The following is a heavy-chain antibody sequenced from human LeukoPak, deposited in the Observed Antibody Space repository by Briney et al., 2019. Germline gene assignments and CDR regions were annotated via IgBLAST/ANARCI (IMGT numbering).Heavy chain of an antibody. CDR3: ARGFFDYVWGSYRSISFDY. CDR1: GFTFSSYS. J-gene: IGHJ4*02. D-gene: IGHD3-16*02. Sequence: KTGGSLRLSCAASGFTFSSYSMNWVRQAPGKGLEWVSSISSSSSYIYYADSVKGRFTISRDNAKNSLYLQMNSLRAEDTAVYYCARGFFDYVWGSYRSISFDYWGQGTLVTLSS. V-gene: IGHV3-21*01. CDR2: ISSSSSYI.